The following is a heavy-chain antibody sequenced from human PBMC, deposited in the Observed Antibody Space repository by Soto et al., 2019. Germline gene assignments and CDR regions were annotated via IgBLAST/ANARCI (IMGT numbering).Heavy chain of an antibody. Sequence: SESLSLTCTGSGGSVPSGEDYWTWILQSPGKGLEWIGYISNSGSTGYNPSLKTRLSMSVDRSKNQFTLRLTSVTAADTAVYFCATESGSTYGYFDHWGQGTQVTVSS. CDR3: ATESGSTYGYFDH. J-gene: IGHJ4*02. V-gene: IGHV4-30-4*01. CDR2: ISNSGST. D-gene: IGHD5-18*01. CDR1: GGSVPSGEDY.